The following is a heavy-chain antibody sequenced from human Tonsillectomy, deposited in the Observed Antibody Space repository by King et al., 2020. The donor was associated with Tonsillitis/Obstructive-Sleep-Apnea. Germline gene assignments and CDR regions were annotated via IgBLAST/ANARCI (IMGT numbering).Heavy chain of an antibody. V-gene: IGHV3-9*01. Sequence: VQLVESGGGLVQPGRSLRLSCAASGFTFRDYAMHWVRQAPGKGLEWVSGINWNSGATGYADSVKGRFTISRDNAKNSLFLQMNSLRAEDTALYYCAKDLSPPEEGGTYYFDSWGQGTLVTVSS. CDR2: INWNSGAT. D-gene: IGHD1-26*01. J-gene: IGHJ4*02. CDR3: AKDLSPPEEGGTYYFDS. CDR1: GFTFRDYA.